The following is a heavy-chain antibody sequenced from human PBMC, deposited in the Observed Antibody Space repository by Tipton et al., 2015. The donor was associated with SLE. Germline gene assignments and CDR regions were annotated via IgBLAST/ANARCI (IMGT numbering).Heavy chain of an antibody. Sequence: GSLRLSCAASGFTFSSNTMNWVRQAPGKGLEWVAFIRYDGSNKYYADSVKGRFTISRDNSKNTLYLQMNSLRAEDTAVYYCAKDPNTYNDFWSGFYQRGDYYYGMDVWGQGTTVTVSS. V-gene: IGHV3-30*02. CDR1: GFTFSSNT. CDR3: AKDPNTYNDFWSGFYQRGDYYYGMDV. J-gene: IGHJ6*02. CDR2: IRYDGSNK. D-gene: IGHD3-3*01.